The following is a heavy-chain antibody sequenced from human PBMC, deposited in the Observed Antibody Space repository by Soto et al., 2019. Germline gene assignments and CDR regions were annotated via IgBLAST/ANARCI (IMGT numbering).Heavy chain of an antibody. CDR2: ISANGQGI. Sequence: GGSLRLSCAASGFTFSTYALSWVRQAPGRGLEWVSAISANGQGIYYADSVRGRFTISRDNSKNTIFLHMDSLRAEDTAVYYCAKDRNYPRDQFHYWGQGTLVTVSS. D-gene: IGHD1-7*01. CDR1: GFTFSTYA. CDR3: AKDRNYPRDQFHY. J-gene: IGHJ4*02. V-gene: IGHV3-23*01.